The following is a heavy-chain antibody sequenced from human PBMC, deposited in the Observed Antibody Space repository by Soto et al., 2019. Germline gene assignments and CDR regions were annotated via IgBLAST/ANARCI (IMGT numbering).Heavy chain of an antibody. CDR3: ARYLWGSGTEGAFDI. CDR1: GYTFTSYS. Sequence: SAEVSCKASGYTFTSYSMRWVRQATGQRLEWMGWINAGNGNTKYSQKFQGRVTITRDTSASTAYMELSSLRSEDTAVYYCARYLWGSGTEGAFDIWGQGTMVTVSS. CDR2: INAGNGNT. J-gene: IGHJ3*02. D-gene: IGHD3-16*01. V-gene: IGHV1-3*01.